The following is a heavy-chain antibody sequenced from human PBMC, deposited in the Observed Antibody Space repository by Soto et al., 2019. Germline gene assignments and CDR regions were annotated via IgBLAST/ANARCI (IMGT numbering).Heavy chain of an antibody. Sequence: QITLKESGPTLVKPTQTLTLTCTFSGLSLTTSGMGVGWIRQPPGKALEWLAVIYWDDDKRYSPSLKSRLTLTRDTSKNQVVLTMTNMDPVDTATYYCVHTISTVTTGAIDYWGQGTLVTVSS. J-gene: IGHJ4*02. D-gene: IGHD4-17*01. CDR1: GLSLTTSGMG. CDR3: VHTISTVTTGAIDY. CDR2: IYWDDDK. V-gene: IGHV2-5*02.